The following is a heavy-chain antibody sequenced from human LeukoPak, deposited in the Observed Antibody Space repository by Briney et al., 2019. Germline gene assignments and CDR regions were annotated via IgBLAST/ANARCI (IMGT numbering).Heavy chain of an antibody. V-gene: IGHV3-23*01. CDR1: GFTFSSYA. J-gene: IGHJ5*02. D-gene: IGHD4-17*01. CDR2: ISGSGGST. Sequence: QTGGSLRLSCAASGFTFSSYAMSWVRQAPGKGLEWVSAISGSGGSTYYADSVKGRFTISRDNSKNTLYLQMNSLRAEDTAVYYCAKAGDYGDQRGPNWFDPWGQGTLVTVSS. CDR3: AKAGDYGDQRGPNWFDP.